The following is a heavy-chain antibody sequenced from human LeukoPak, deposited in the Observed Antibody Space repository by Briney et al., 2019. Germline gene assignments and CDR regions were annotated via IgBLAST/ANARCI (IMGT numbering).Heavy chain of an antibody. V-gene: IGHV4-39*02. CDR3: ARDRYCSGGSCYTPYWFDP. CDR1: GGSISSSSYY. Sequence: SETLSLTCTVSGGSISSSSYYWGWIRQPPGKGLEWIGSIHYSGSTYYNPSLKSRVTISVDTSKNQFSLKLNSVTPDDTAVYYCARDRYCSGGSCYTPYWFDPWGQGTLVTVSS. J-gene: IGHJ5*02. D-gene: IGHD2-15*01. CDR2: IHYSGST.